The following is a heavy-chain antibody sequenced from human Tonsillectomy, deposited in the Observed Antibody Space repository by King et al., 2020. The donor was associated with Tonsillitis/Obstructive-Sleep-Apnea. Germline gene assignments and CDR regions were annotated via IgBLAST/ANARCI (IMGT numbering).Heavy chain of an antibody. Sequence: VQLVESGGGLVKPGGSLNCSCTASGFTFRDTWMSWVRQSPGRGLEWVGRVQSRNDGGTTDYAAPVRGRFTISRDDSRNTLYLQMHSLRTEDTATYYCTTEGGRSHFFDYWGQGILVTVSS. CDR3: TTEGGRSHFFDY. J-gene: IGHJ4*02. D-gene: IGHD3-16*01. V-gene: IGHV3-15*01. CDR2: VQSRNDGGTT. CDR1: GFTFRDTW.